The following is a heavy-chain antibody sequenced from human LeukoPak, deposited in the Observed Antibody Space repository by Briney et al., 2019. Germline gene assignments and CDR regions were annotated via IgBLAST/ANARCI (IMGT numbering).Heavy chain of an antibody. V-gene: IGHV3-23*01. D-gene: IGHD3-22*01. CDR3: AKAPDAMIVVVIS. J-gene: IGHJ5*02. CDR1: GFTFSSYA. CDR2: ISGGGGST. Sequence: PGGSLRLSCAASGFTFSSYAMSWVRQAPGKVLEWVSAISGGGGSTFYADSVKGRFTISRDNSKNTLYLQMNSLRAEDTAVYYCAKAPDAMIVVVISWGQGTLVTVSS.